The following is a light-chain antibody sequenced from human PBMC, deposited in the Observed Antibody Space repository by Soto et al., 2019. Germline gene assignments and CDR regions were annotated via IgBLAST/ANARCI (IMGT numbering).Light chain of an antibody. CDR3: QQYGSSGT. J-gene: IGKJ1*01. V-gene: IGKV3-20*01. CDR1: QSVSSS. CDR2: GAS. Sequence: EIVLTQSPAPLSLSPGERATLSCRASQSVSSSLAWYQQKPGQAPRLLIYGASNRATGIPDRFSGSGSGTDFTLTISRLEPEDFAVYYCQQYGSSGTFGQGAKVDI.